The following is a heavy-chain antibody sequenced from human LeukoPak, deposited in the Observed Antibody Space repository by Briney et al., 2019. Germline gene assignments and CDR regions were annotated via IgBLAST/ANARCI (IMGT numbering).Heavy chain of an antibody. J-gene: IGHJ4*02. D-gene: IGHD2-15*01. V-gene: IGHV3-43*01. Sequence: GGSLRLSCAASGFTFADFTMHWVRQVPRKGLEWVSSLTWDGGVTYYADSVKGRFTISRDNSKDSLYLQMDSLRSEDSALYFCAKGGSTHWHSVGYFDFWGQGTLVAVSS. CDR3: AKGGSTHWHSVGYFDF. CDR1: GFTFADFT. CDR2: LTWDGGVT.